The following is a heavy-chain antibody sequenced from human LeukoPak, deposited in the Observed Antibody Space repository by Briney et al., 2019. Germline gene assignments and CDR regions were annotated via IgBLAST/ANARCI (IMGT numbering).Heavy chain of an antibody. J-gene: IGHJ4*02. CDR1: GYRFTSYW. CDR2: IYPGDSDT. CDR3: ARQAGDSSEDLGFDY. V-gene: IGHV5-51*01. Sequence: GASLKISCKGSGYRFTSYWIGWVRQMPGKGLEWMGIIYPGDSDTRYSPSFQGQVTISADKSISTAYLQWSSLKASDTAMYYCARQAGDSSEDLGFDYWGQGTLVTVSS. D-gene: IGHD3-22*01.